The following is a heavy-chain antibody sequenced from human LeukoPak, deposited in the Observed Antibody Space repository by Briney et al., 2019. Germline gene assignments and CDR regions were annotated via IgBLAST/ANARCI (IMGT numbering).Heavy chain of an antibody. CDR2: ISSSSSYT. V-gene: IGHV3-11*06. CDR3: ARDRDHRAAAPHYFDY. CDR1: GFTFSDYY. Sequence: GGSLRLSCAASGFTFSDYYMSWIRQAPGKGLEWVSYISSSSSYTNYADSVKGRFTISRDNAKNSLYLQMNSLRAEDTAVYYCARDRDHRAAAPHYFDYRGQGTLVTVSS. J-gene: IGHJ4*02. D-gene: IGHD6-25*01.